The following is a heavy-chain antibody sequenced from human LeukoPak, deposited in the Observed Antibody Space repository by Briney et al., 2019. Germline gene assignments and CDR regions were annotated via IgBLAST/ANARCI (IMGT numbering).Heavy chain of an antibody. Sequence: PGGSLRLSCVASGFTFTDAWMSWVRQSPGKGLEWVGRIKSKIDGGTTDYAVPVKGRFTISRDDSKNTLYLQMNSLKTEDTAVYYCAKGSSGAYYLDYWGQGTLVTVSS. J-gene: IGHJ4*02. CDR2: IKSKIDGGTT. CDR3: AKGSSGAYYLDY. CDR1: GFTFTDAW. V-gene: IGHV3-15*01. D-gene: IGHD6-19*01.